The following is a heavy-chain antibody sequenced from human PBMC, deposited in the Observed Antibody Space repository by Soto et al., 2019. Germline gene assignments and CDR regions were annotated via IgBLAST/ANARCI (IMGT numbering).Heavy chain of an antibody. V-gene: IGHV4-31*03. D-gene: IGHD3-10*01. Sequence: SETLSLTCTVSGGSISSGGYYWSWIRQHPGKGLEWIGYIYYSGSTYYNPSLKSRVTISVDTSKNQFSLKLSSVTAADTAVYYCARGRGGWFGESYYFDYWGQGTLVTVSS. CDR3: ARGRGGWFGESYYFDY. CDR2: IYYSGST. J-gene: IGHJ4*02. CDR1: GGSISSGGYY.